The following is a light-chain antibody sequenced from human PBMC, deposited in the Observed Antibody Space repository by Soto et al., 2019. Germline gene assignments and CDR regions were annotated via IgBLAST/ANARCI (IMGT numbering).Light chain of an antibody. CDR1: QSVSNNY. CDR3: QQYSRAPLT. Sequence: EIVLTQSPCTLSLSPGERATLSCRASQSVSNNYLAWYQQKPGQAPRLVISGASSRATGIPDRFSASGSGTDFTLTISRLEAEDFAVYYCQQYSRAPLTFGQGTKVEI. CDR2: GAS. J-gene: IGKJ1*01. V-gene: IGKV3-20*01.